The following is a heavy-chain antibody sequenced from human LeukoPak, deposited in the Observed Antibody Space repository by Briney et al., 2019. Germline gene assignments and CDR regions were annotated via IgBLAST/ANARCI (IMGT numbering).Heavy chain of an antibody. J-gene: IGHJ4*02. CDR1: GFTFSSYA. CDR3: AKYDSSGYSLNYFDY. D-gene: IGHD3-22*01. V-gene: IGHV3-23*01. Sequence: GGSLRLSCAASGFTFSSYAMSWVRQAPGKGLEWVSAISGSGGSTYYADSVKGRFTISRDNSKNTLYLQMNSLRAEDTAVYYCAKYDSSGYSLNYFDYWGQGTLVTVSS. CDR2: ISGSGGST.